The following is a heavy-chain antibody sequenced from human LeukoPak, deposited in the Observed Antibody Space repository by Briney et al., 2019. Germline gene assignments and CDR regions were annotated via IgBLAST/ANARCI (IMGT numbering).Heavy chain of an antibody. J-gene: IGHJ4*02. CDR1: GYTFTNFG. Sequence: GASVKVSCKASGYTFTNFGISWVLQAPGQGLEWMGWISAYNGNTNYAQRLQGRVTMTTDTSTSTAYMELGSLRSDDTAVYYCARDRDYGDYNTQDLFVYWGQGTLVTVSS. CDR2: ISAYNGNT. CDR3: ARDRDYGDYNTQDLFVY. D-gene: IGHD4-17*01. V-gene: IGHV1-18*01.